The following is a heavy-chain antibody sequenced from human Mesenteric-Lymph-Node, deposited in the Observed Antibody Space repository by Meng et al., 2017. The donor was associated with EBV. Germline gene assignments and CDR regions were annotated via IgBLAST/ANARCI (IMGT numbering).Heavy chain of an antibody. D-gene: IGHD3-3*02. Sequence: QLTLKGCGPSRVKPTQTVTLTCTCSGFSLSTREVGVGWIRQPPGKALEWLGFIYWDDAKVYSPSLKSRLTITKDTSKNQVVLTMTDMDPVDTATYYCAHQGGSLASYLDYWGQGTLVTVSS. J-gene: IGHJ4*02. V-gene: IGHV2-5*02. CDR3: AHQGGSLASYLDY. CDR2: IYWDDAK. CDR1: GFSLSTREVG.